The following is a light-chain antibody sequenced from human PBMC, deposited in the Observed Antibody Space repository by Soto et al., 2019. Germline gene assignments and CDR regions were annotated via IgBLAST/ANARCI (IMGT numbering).Light chain of an antibody. J-gene: IGKJ1*01. CDR1: QSVRTY. CDR2: DAS. CDR3: QQRNSWPPTFT. V-gene: IGKV3-11*01. Sequence: EIVLTQSPVTLSLSPGERATLSCRASQSVRTYLAWYQVKPGQAPRLLIYDASRRASGIPARFSGSGSGTDFTLTISSLEPEDFAVYYCQQRNSWPPTFTFGQGTKVDIK.